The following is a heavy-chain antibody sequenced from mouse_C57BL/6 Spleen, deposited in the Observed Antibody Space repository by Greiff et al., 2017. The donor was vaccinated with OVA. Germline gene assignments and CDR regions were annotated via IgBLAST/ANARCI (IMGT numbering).Heavy chain of an antibody. CDR3: AKNSNYVAWFAY. J-gene: IGHJ3*01. CDR1: GFTFSDYG. Sequence: VQLVESGGGLVKPGGSLKLSCAASGFTFSDYGMHWVRQAPEKGLEWVAYISSGSSTIYYADTVKGRFTISRDNAKNTLFLQMTSLRSEDTAMYYCAKNSNYVAWFAYWGQGTLVTVSA. V-gene: IGHV5-17*01. CDR2: ISSGSSTI. D-gene: IGHD2-5*01.